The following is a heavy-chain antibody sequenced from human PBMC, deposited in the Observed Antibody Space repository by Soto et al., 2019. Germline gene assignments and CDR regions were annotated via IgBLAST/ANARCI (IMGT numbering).Heavy chain of an antibody. D-gene: IGHD3-16*01. CDR2: ITTSSAYI. V-gene: IGHV3-21*01. J-gene: IGHJ5*02. CDR3: VRSGTARLIRHNWFDT. CDR1: GFTFNTYD. Sequence: EVQLVESGGGLVKPGGSLRLSCAASGFTFNTYDMNWVRQAPGKGLEWVSSITTSSAYIYYADSLRGRITISRDNAKNSLFLHMNSLRPEDTAVYYCVRSGTARLIRHNWFDTWGQGTLVTVSS.